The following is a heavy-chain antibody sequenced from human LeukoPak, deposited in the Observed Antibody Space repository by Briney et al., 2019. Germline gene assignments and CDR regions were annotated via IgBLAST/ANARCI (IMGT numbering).Heavy chain of an antibody. J-gene: IGHJ3*02. CDR1: GYTFTSYY. Sequence: ASVKVSCKASGYTFTSYYMHWVRQAPGQGLEWMGIINPSGGSTSYAQKFQGRVTMTRDTSTSTVYMELSSLRSEDTAVYYYAREFPNGLQYYYGSGSYSDAFDIWGQGTMVTVSS. CDR2: INPSGGST. V-gene: IGHV1-46*03. D-gene: IGHD3-10*01. CDR3: AREFPNGLQYYYGSGSYSDAFDI.